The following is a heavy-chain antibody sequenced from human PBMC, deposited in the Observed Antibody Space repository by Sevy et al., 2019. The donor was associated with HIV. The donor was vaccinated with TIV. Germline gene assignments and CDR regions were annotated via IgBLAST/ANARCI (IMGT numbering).Heavy chain of an antibody. Sequence: SGPTLVKPTQTLTLTCTFSGFSLSTSGVGVGWIRQPPGKALEWLALIYWDDDKRYSQSLKNRLTITKDTSKNQVVLTMTNMDPVETATYYCANRRADTVVMVDGDFAYWGKGTLVTVSS. CDR1: GFSLSTSGVG. CDR3: ANRRADTVVMVDGDFAY. CDR2: IYWDDDK. J-gene: IGHJ4*02. V-gene: IGHV2-5*02. D-gene: IGHD2-8*01.